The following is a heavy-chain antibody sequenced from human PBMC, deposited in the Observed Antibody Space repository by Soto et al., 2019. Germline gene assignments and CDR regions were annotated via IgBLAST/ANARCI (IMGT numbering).Heavy chain of an antibody. CDR1: GFTFSGSA. Sequence: GGSLRLSCAASGFTFSGSAMHWVRQASGKGLEWVGRIRSKANSYATAYAASVKGRFTISRDDSKNTAYLQMNSLKTEDTAVYYCTRPVQVGSSDAGEYFQHWGQGTLVTVSS. D-gene: IGHD6-6*01. V-gene: IGHV3-73*01. CDR3: TRPVQVGSSDAGEYFQH. J-gene: IGHJ1*01. CDR2: IRSKANSYAT.